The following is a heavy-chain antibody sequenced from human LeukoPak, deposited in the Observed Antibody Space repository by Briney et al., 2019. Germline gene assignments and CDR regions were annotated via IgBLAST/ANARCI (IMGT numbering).Heavy chain of an antibody. Sequence: PSETLSLTCAVYGGSFSGYYWSWIRQPPGKGLEWIGEINHSGSTNYNPSLKSRVTISVDTSKNQFSLKLSSVTAADTAVYYCARVGTSSLRDWFDPWGQGTLVTVSS. CDR3: ARVGTSSLRDWFDP. J-gene: IGHJ5*02. V-gene: IGHV4-34*01. D-gene: IGHD2-8*01. CDR2: INHSGST. CDR1: GGSFSGYY.